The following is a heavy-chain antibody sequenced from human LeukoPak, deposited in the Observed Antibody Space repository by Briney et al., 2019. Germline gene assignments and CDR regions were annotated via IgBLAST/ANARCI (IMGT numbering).Heavy chain of an antibody. CDR2: IYYSGST. J-gene: IGHJ5*02. Sequence: SSETLSLTCTVSGGSVSSSGYYWGWIRQPPGKGLEWIASIYYSGSTYYNPSLKSRVTISVDTSKNQLSLKLSSLTAADTAVYYCARHEYSGSYYGLSWFDPWGQGTLVTVSS. CDR3: ARHEYSGSYYGLSWFDP. V-gene: IGHV4-39*01. CDR1: GGSVSSSGYY. D-gene: IGHD1-26*01.